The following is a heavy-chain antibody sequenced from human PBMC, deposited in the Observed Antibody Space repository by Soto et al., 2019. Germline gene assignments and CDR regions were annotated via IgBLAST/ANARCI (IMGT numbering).Heavy chain of an antibody. V-gene: IGHV3-21*01. CDR2: ISSSGTFI. J-gene: IGHJ4*02. CDR1: GFTFSDYS. CDR3: AGSPYTGTYYYDS. D-gene: IGHD1-26*01. Sequence: PGGSLRLSCAASGFTFSDYSMNWVRQAPGRGLEWVSSISSSGTFIYNADSVKGRFTISRDNPKNSLYLQMNSLTAEDTAVYYCAGSPYTGTYYYDSWGQGXLVTVSS.